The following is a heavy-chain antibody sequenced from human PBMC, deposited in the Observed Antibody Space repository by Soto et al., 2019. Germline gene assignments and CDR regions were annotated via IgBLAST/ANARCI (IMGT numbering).Heavy chain of an antibody. J-gene: IGHJ5*02. CDR2: IYYSGSA. CDR3: ARAGAENWFDP. Sequence: QVQLQESAPGLVKPSETLSLTCTVSGGSINSYYWSWIRQPPGKGLEWIGYIYYSGSAYYNPSLMSRVTISVDTSNNQFSLKLSSVTAADTAVYYCARAGAENWFDPWGRGTLVTVSS. V-gene: IGHV4-59*01. CDR1: GGSINSYY. D-gene: IGHD2-8*02.